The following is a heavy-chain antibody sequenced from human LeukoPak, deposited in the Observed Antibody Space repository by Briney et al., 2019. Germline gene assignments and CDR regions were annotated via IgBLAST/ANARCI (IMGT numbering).Heavy chain of an antibody. CDR3: ASLVVMWAIDY. Sequence: KPGGSLRLSCAASGFTFSDYYMSWIRQAPGKGLEWVSYISSGSTYTNYADSVKGRFTISRDNAKNSLYLQMNSLRAEDTAVYYCASLVVMWAIDYWCQGTLVTVSS. V-gene: IGHV3-11*06. CDR1: GFTFSDYY. J-gene: IGHJ4*02. D-gene: IGHD3-22*01. CDR2: ISSGSTYT.